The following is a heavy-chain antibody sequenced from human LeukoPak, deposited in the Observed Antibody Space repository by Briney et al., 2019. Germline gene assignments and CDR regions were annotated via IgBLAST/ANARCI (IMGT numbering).Heavy chain of an antibody. CDR2: ISGSGGST. V-gene: IGHV3-23*01. CDR3: ARTPGVYDILTGYYLWGEYYFDY. J-gene: IGHJ4*02. Sequence: PGGSLRLSCAASGFTFSSYAMSWVRQAPGRGLEWVSAISGSGGSTYYADSVKGRFTISRDNSKNTLYLQMNSLRAEDTAVYYCARTPGVYDILTGYYLWGEYYFDYWGQGTLVTVSS. D-gene: IGHD3-9*01. CDR1: GFTFSSYA.